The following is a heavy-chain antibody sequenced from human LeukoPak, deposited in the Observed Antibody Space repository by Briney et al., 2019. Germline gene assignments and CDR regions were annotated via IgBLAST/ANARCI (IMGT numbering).Heavy chain of an antibody. Sequence: SETLSLTCAVYGGSFSGYYWSWIRQPPGKGQEWIGEINHSGSTNYNPSLKSRVTISVDTSKNQFSLKLSSVTAADTAVYYCARDRPEILDYWGQGTLVTVSS. V-gene: IGHV4-34*01. CDR3: ARDRPEILDY. CDR2: INHSGST. J-gene: IGHJ4*02. CDR1: GGSFSGYY. D-gene: IGHD1-14*01.